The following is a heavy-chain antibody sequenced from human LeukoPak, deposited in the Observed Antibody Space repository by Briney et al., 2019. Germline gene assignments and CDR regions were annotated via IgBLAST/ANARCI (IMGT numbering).Heavy chain of an antibody. CDR1: GFTVSSNY. Sequence: PGGSLRLSCAASGFTVSSNYMSWVRQAPGKGLEWVSVIYSGGGTYYADSVKGRFTISRDNSKNTLYLQMNSLRAEDTAVYYCARRTRSIRYYYYMDVWGKGTTVTVSS. CDR3: ARRTRSIRYYYYMDV. J-gene: IGHJ6*03. CDR2: IYSGGGT. D-gene: IGHD2-2*01. V-gene: IGHV3-53*01.